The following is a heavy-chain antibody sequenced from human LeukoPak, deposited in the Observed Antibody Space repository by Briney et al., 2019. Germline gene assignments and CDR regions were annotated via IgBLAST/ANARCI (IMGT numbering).Heavy chain of an antibody. V-gene: IGHV4-30-2*01. CDR3: ARDPGYCSGGSCYPTHFDY. CDR1: GGSISSGGYS. J-gene: IGHJ4*02. Sequence: SETLSLTCAVSGGSISSGGYSWSWIRQPPGKGLEWIGYIYHSGSTNYNPSLKSRVTISVDTSKNQFSLKLSSVTAADTAVYYCARDPGYCSGGSCYPTHFDYWGQGTLVTVSS. CDR2: IYHSGST. D-gene: IGHD2-15*01.